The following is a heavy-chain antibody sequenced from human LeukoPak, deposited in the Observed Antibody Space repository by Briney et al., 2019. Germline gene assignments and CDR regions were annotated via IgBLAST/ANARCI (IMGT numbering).Heavy chain of an antibody. CDR2: INPSGGT. D-gene: IGHD6-13*01. CDR3: AREGVAGTGLDY. V-gene: IGHV1-46*01. CDR1: GNTFSIYN. J-gene: IGHJ4*02. Sequence: ASVKVSCKASGNTFSIYNMHWVRQAPGQGLEWMGIINPSGGTSYAQKLQGRITMTRDTSTSTVNMELSSLRSEDTAVYYCAREGVAGTGLDYWGQGTLVTVSS.